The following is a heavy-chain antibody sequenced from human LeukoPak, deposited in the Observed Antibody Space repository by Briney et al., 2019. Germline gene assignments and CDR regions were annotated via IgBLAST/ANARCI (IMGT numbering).Heavy chain of an antibody. CDR1: GYTFTGYY. CDR2: INPNSGGT. V-gene: IGHV1-2*02. Sequence: ASVKVSCKASGYTFTGYYMHWVRQAPGQGLEWMGWINPNSGGTNYAQKFQGRVTMTRDTSISTAYMELSRLRSDDTAVYYCARDLAGYCSSTSCYIGAFDIWGQGTMVTVSS. J-gene: IGHJ3*02. CDR3: ARDLAGYCSSTSCYIGAFDI. D-gene: IGHD2-2*02.